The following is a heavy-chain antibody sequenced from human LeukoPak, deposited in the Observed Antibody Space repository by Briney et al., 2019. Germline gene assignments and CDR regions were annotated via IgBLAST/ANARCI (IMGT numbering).Heavy chain of an antibody. CDR3: VRGSTLRHYQY. CDR2: IYYSGST. J-gene: IGHJ4*02. Sequence: PSETLSLTCTVSGDSISSSTYYWGWIRRSPGKGLEWIGSIYYSGSTYYNPSLKSRVTVSVDTSKNQFSLKLSSVTAADTAVYYCVRGSTLRHYQYWGQGTLVTVSS. D-gene: IGHD3-16*01. CDR1: GDSISSSTYY. V-gene: IGHV4-39*01.